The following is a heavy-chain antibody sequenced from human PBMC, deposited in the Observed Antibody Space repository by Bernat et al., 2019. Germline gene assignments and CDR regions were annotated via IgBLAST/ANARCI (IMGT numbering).Heavy chain of an antibody. V-gene: IGHV3-15*07. D-gene: IGHD1-26*01. CDR1: AFIFTDAW. Sequence: EVQLVESGGDLVKPGESLRLSCATSAFIFTDAWMNWVRQAPGKGLEWVGRIKSKNSGGTTEYAAPVKGRFTISRDDSKNTLYLQMNSLKTEDTAVYYCTTDPGATLATWGQGTLVTVSS. J-gene: IGHJ5*02. CDR3: TTDPGATLAT. CDR2: IKSKNSGGTT.